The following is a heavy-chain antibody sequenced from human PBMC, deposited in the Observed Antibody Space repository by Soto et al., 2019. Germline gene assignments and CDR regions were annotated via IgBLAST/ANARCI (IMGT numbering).Heavy chain of an antibody. CDR1: GFTFSSYA. CDR2: ISHDGSSQ. CDR3: ARDYGSALDY. V-gene: IGHV3-30-3*01. D-gene: IGHD3-10*01. Sequence: QVQLVESGGGVVQPGRSLRLSCVATGFTFSSYAMNWVRRAPGKGLEWVAVISHDGSSQYYTDSVKGRFTISRDNSKNTLYVQMNSLRGEDTAVYYCARDYGSALDYWGQGTLVTVSS. J-gene: IGHJ4*02.